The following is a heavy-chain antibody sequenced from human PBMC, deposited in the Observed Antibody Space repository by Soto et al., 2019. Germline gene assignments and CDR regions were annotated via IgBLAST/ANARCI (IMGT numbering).Heavy chain of an antibody. CDR1: EFSFDDSA. Sequence: GGSLRLSCAASEFSFDDSAMSWVRQAPGKGLEGVSSITYTGVSTYYADSVKGRFTISRDNSRDTLFLQMNSLRAEDTALFYCAKSSVWYPYFDSWGQGSLVTVSS. CDR2: ITYTGVST. J-gene: IGHJ4*02. CDR3: AKSSVWYPYFDS. V-gene: IGHV3-23*01. D-gene: IGHD6-13*01.